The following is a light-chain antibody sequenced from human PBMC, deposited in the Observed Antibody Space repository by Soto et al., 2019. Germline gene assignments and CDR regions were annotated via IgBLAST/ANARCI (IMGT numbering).Light chain of an antibody. CDR3: NSYGSTSTRYV. Sequence: QSALTQPASVSGSPGQSITISCTGTSSDVGGYNYVSWYQQHPGKAPKLMIYEVSNRPSGVSNRFSGSKSGNTASLTISGLQAEDEADYFCNSYGSTSTRYVFGTGIKLTVL. CDR2: EVS. V-gene: IGLV2-14*01. J-gene: IGLJ1*01. CDR1: SSDVGGYNY.